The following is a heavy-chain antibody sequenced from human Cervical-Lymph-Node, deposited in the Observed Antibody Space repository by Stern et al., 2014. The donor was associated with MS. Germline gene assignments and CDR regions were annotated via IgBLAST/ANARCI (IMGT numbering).Heavy chain of an antibody. D-gene: IGHD6-13*01. Sequence: QVQLVQSGAEVKRPESSVKVSCKASGGSLSTLDISWVRQAPGQGLEWVGEIMPLVGRANYAQKFKGRLPITADESTSTVYMELSSLKSEDTAIYFCARHQAGIAANWGQGTLVTVTS. CDR2: IMPLVGRA. V-gene: IGHV1-69*19. CDR3: ARHQAGIAAN. CDR1: GGSLSTLD. J-gene: IGHJ4*02.